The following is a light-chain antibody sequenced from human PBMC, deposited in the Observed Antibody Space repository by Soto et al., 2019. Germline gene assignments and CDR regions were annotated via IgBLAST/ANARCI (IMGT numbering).Light chain of an antibody. CDR2: AAS. J-gene: IGKJ1*01. CDR3: QQLNSYPHT. Sequence: EIKLTQSPSFLSASVGDRVTITCRASRGISSNLAWYQQRPGKAPRLLIYAASSMHSGVPSRFSGSGSGTDFTLTISCLQPEDFATYSCQQLNSYPHTFGQGTKADI. CDR1: RGISSN. V-gene: IGKV1-9*01.